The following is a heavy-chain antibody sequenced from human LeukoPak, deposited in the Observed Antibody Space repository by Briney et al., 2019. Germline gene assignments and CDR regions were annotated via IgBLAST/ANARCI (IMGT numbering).Heavy chain of an antibody. V-gene: IGHV3-73*01. J-gene: IGHJ4*02. CDR2: IRSKANSYAT. D-gene: IGHD2-15*01. CDR1: GFTFSGSA. Sequence: GGSLRLSCAASGFTFSGSAMHWVRQASGKGLEWVGRIRSKANSYATAYAASVKGRFTISRDDSKNTAYLQMNSLKTEDTAVCYCTSYLPRNLGHCSGGSCYPEDYWGQGTLVTVSS. CDR3: TSYLPRNLGHCSGGSCYPEDY.